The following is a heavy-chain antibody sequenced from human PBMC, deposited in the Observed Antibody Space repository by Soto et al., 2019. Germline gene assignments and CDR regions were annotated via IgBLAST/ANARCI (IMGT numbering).Heavy chain of an antibody. Sequence: PGESLKISCAASEFPCGSYDMTWVRQAPGKGLEWVSTILVDGRTFYVDSVKGRFTISRDNSRNTVYLQMNSLTAGDTALYYCAKATATGGGAFDFCGQGTMVTVSS. D-gene: IGHD2-8*02. CDR1: EFPCGSYD. V-gene: IGHV3-23*01. CDR3: AKATATGGGAFDF. J-gene: IGHJ3*01. CDR2: ILVDGRT.